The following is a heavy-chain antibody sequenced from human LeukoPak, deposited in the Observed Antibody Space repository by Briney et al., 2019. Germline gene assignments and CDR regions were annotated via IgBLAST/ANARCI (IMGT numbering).Heavy chain of an antibody. D-gene: IGHD1-26*01. CDR1: GYTFTGYY. Sequence: ASVKVSCKASGYTFTGYYLHWVRQAPGQGLEWMGWINPNSGGTNYAQKFQGRVTMTRDTSISHAYMELSRLRSDDTAVYYCARVRYSGSHLLDYWGQGTLVTVSS. V-gene: IGHV1-2*02. CDR2: INPNSGGT. CDR3: ARVRYSGSHLLDY. J-gene: IGHJ4*02.